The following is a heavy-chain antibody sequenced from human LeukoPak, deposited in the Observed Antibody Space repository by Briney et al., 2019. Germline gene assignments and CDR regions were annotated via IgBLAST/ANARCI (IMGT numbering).Heavy chain of an antibody. D-gene: IGHD4-23*01. J-gene: IGHJ4*02. CDR3: ATYGGNSVSEFYFDY. CDR1: GFSFDDYA. Sequence: GGSLRLSCAATGFSFDDYAMHWVRQAPGKGLEWVSGISWNSGSIGYADSVKGRFTISRDNAKNSLYLQMNSLRAEDTAVYYCATYGGNSVSEFYFDYWGQGTLVTVSS. CDR2: ISWNSGSI. V-gene: IGHV3-9*01.